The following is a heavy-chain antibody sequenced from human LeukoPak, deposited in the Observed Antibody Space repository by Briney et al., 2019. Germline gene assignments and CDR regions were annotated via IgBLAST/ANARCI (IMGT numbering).Heavy chain of an antibody. D-gene: IGHD3-9*01. CDR3: ARRTEFYDILTGSTSYYFDY. CDR2: IYPGDSDT. V-gene: IGHV5-51*01. Sequence: GESLKISCKASGYSFTSYWIGWVRQMPGKGLEWMGIIYPGDSDTRYRPSFQGQVTISADKSISTAYLQWSSLKASDTAMYYCARRTEFYDILTGSTSYYFDYWGQGTLVTVSS. J-gene: IGHJ4*02. CDR1: GYSFTSYW.